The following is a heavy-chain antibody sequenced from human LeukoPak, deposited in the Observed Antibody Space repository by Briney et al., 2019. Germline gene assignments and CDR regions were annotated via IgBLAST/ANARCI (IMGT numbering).Heavy chain of an antibody. J-gene: IGHJ4*02. D-gene: IGHD3-10*01. CDR2: IYYSGST. CDR1: GGFISSYY. Sequence: SETLSLTCTVSGGFISSYYWSWIRQPPGKGLEWIGYIYYSGSTNYNPSLKGRVTISVDTSKNQFSLKLSSVTAADTAVYYCARDGGGSGSYTAPYYFDYWGQGTLVTVSS. V-gene: IGHV4-59*12. CDR3: ARDGGGSGSYTAPYYFDY.